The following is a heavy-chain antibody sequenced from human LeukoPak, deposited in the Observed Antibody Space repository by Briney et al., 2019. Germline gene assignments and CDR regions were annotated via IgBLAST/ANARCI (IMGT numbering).Heavy chain of an antibody. CDR2: AYYRSKWYI. CDR3: ARGAVRGGTNFDY. Sequence: SQTLSLTCAISGDRVSGSPAVWNWIRQSPSRGVEWLGRAYYRSKWYIDYAVSVKGRITITPDTSKNQFSLQLNSVTPEDTAVYYCARGAVRGGTNFDYWGQGTLVTVSS. V-gene: IGHV6-1*01. J-gene: IGHJ4*02. CDR1: GDRVSGSPAV. D-gene: IGHD3-10*01.